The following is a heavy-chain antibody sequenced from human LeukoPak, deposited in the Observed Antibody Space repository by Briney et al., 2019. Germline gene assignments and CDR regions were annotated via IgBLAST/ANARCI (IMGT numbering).Heavy chain of an antibody. CDR2: ISGSGGST. CDR1: GFIFSNYA. V-gene: IGHV3-23*01. CDR3: AKDSSPDSSGYFPRRAYFDY. Sequence: GGSLRLSCAASGFIFSNYAMSWVRQAPGKGLEWVSAISGSGGSTYYADSVKGRFTISRDNSKNTLYLQMNSLRAEDTAVYYCAKDSSPDSSGYFPRRAYFDYWGQGTLVTVSS. J-gene: IGHJ4*02. D-gene: IGHD3-22*01.